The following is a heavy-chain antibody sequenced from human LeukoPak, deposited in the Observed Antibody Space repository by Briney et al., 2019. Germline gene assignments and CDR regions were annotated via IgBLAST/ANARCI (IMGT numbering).Heavy chain of an antibody. CDR2: INHSGST. V-gene: IGHV4-34*01. CDR1: GGSFSGCY. CDR3: ARAPGVPFSWFDY. Sequence: PSETLSLTCAVYGGSFSGCYWSWIRQPPGKGLEWIGEINHSGSTNYNPSLKSRVTISVDTSKNQFSLKLSSVTAADTAVYYCARAPGVPFSWFDYWGQGTLVTVSS. J-gene: IGHJ4*02. D-gene: IGHD7-27*01.